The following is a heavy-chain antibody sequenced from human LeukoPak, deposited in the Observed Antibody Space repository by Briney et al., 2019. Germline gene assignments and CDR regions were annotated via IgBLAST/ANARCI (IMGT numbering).Heavy chain of an antibody. V-gene: IGHV1-2*02. Sequence: ASVKVSCKASGYTFTGYYMHWVRQAPGQGLEWMGWINPNSGGTNYAQKFQGRVTMTRDTSISTAYMELSRLRSDDTAVYYCARHLGHYTDRYYYYYMDVWGKGTTVTISS. D-gene: IGHD2-2*02. CDR1: GYTFTGYY. CDR2: INPNSGGT. CDR3: ARHLGHYTDRYYYYYMDV. J-gene: IGHJ6*03.